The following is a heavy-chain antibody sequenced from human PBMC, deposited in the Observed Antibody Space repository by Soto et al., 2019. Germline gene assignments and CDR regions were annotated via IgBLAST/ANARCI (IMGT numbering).Heavy chain of an antibody. J-gene: IGHJ6*02. D-gene: IGHD6-6*01. CDR1: GGTFSSYA. CDR2: IIPIFGTA. V-gene: IGHV1-69*13. Sequence: ASVKVSCKASGGTFSSYAISWVRQAPGQGLEWMGGIIPIFGTANYAQKFQGRVTITADESTSTAYMELSSLRSEDTAVYYCACRDQLGCSPTVSDYYGMDVWGQGTTVTVSS. CDR3: ACRDQLGCSPTVSDYYGMDV.